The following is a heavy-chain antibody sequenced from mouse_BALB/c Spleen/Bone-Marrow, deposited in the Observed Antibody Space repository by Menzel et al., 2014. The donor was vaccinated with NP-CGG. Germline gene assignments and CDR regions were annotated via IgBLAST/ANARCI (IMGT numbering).Heavy chain of an antibody. J-gene: IGHJ1*01. CDR3: ARYRHYYDYWYFDV. Sequence: VQLQQSGAELVKPGASVQLSCTASGFNIKDTYMHWVKQRPEQGLEWIGRFVPANGNTKYDSMVQGKASITADTASNTAYLQLSSLTSEDTAVYYGARYRHYYDYWYFDVWGAGTTVTVSS. V-gene: IGHV14-3*02. CDR1: GFNIKDTY. CDR2: FVPANGNT. D-gene: IGHD1-2*01.